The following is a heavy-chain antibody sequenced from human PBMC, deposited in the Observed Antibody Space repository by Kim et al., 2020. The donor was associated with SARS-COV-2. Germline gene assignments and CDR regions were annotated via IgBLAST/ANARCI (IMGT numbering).Heavy chain of an antibody. CDR3: AKAVRGSSLDWFDP. CDR2: ISGSGGST. Sequence: GGSLRLSCAASGFIFNSYAMSWVRQAPGKGLEWVSAISGSGGSTYYADSVRGRFTISRDNSKNTLYLQMNSLRAEDTAVYYCAKAVRGSSLDWFDPWGQGTLVTVSS. D-gene: IGHD1-26*01. CDR1: GFIFNSYA. J-gene: IGHJ5*02. V-gene: IGHV3-23*01.